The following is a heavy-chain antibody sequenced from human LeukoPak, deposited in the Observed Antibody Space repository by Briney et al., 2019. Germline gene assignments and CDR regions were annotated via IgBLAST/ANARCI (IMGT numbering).Heavy chain of an antibody. D-gene: IGHD6-6*01. V-gene: IGHV3-7*01. CDR2: IKEDGSEK. Sequence: GGSLRLSCVASGFTFSNYWMSWVRQASGKGLEWVANIKEDGSEKYYVDSVKGRFTISRDNAKNSLYLQMNSLRAEDTAIYYCASGRQLGYWGQGTLVTVSS. J-gene: IGHJ4*02. CDR3: ASGRQLGY. CDR1: GFTFSNYW.